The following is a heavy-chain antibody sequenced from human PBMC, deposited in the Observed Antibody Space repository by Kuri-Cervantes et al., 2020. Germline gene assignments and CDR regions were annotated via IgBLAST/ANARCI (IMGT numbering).Heavy chain of an antibody. CDR2: IQQHGSEQ. CDR1: GVTFGDYA. CDR3: ARGARGYSGYDYSHYYLDV. V-gene: IGHV3-7*01. D-gene: IGHD5-12*01. J-gene: IGHJ6*03. Sequence: GESLKISCVGPGVTFGDYALTWVRRASGKGLEWVASIQQHGSEQHYVDSVKGRFTISRDNAKNSLYLQMSSLRVEDTAAYYCARGARGYSGYDYSHYYLDVWGKGTTVTVSS.